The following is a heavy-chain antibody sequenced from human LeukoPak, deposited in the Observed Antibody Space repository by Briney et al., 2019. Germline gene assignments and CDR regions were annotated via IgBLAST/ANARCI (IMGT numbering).Heavy chain of an antibody. D-gene: IGHD3-22*01. V-gene: IGHV3-48*04. Sequence: GGSLRLSCAAPGFTFSSYSMNWVRQAPGKGLEWVSYISSSSSTIYYADSVKGRFTISRDNAKNSLYLQMNSLRAEDTAVYYCARDLYYYDSSGYGDYWGQGTLVTVSS. CDR3: ARDLYYYDSSGYGDY. CDR2: ISSSSSTI. J-gene: IGHJ4*02. CDR1: GFTFSSYS.